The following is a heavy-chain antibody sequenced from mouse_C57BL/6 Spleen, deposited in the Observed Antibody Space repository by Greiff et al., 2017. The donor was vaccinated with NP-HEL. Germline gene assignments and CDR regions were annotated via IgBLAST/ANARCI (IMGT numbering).Heavy chain of an antibody. CDR2: ISSGSSTI. CDR3: ARLLYYGSSYYAMDD. CDR1: GFTFSDYG. V-gene: IGHV5-17*01. J-gene: IGHJ4*01. D-gene: IGHD1-1*01. Sequence: EVQLVESGGGLVKPGGSLKLSCAASGFTFSDYGMHWVRQAPEKGLEWVAYISSGSSTIYYADTVKGRFTISRDNAKNTLFLQMTSLRSEDTAMYYCARLLYYGSSYYAMDDWGQGTSVTVSS.